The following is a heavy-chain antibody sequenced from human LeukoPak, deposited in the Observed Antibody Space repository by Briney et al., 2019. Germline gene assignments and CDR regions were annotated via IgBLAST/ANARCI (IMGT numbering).Heavy chain of an antibody. D-gene: IGHD5-24*01. CDR2: IKQDGSEK. CDR1: GFTFSSYW. J-gene: IGHJ4*02. CDR3: ARIVPPRNGYNDY. Sequence: GGSLRLSCAAAGFTFSSYWMSWVRQAPGKGLEWVANIKQDGSEKYYVDSVKGRFTISRDNAKNSLYLQMNSLRAEDTAVYYCARIVPPRNGYNDYWGQGTLVTVSS. V-gene: IGHV3-7*01.